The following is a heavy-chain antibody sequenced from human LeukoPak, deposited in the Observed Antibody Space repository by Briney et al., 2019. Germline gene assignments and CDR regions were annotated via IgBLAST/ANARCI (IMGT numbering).Heavy chain of an antibody. D-gene: IGHD2-15*01. CDR2: IYHSGST. Sequence: SETLSLTCTVSGYSISSGYYWGWIRQPPGKGLEWIGSIYHSGSTNYNPSLKSRVTISVDNSNNQFSLKLSSMTAADTAVYYCAREVRGMGVGGLDIWGQGTTVTVSS. CDR1: GYSISSGYY. V-gene: IGHV4-38-2*02. CDR3: AREVRGMGVGGLDI. J-gene: IGHJ6*02.